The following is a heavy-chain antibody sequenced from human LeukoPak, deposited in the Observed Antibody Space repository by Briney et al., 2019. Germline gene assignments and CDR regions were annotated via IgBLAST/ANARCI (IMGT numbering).Heavy chain of an antibody. V-gene: IGHV1-18*01. D-gene: IGHD3-10*01. CDR1: GYTFTSYG. Sequence: ASVKVLCTYSGYTFTSYGVRWARQAPGQGHEWMGWISAYNGNTNYAQKLQGRVTMTTDTSTSTAYMELRSLRSDDTAVYYCASVKYGSGSYATHFDYWGQGTLVTVSS. CDR2: ISAYNGNT. CDR3: ASVKYGSGSYATHFDY. J-gene: IGHJ4*02.